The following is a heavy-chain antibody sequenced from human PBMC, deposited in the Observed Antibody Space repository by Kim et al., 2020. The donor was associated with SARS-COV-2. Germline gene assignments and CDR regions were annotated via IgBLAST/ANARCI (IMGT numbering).Heavy chain of an antibody. CDR1: GYSISSGYY. CDR2: IYHSGST. J-gene: IGHJ4*01. CDR3: ARDGSGSYYIHYFDY. Sequence: SETLSLTCTVSGYSISSGYYWGWIWQPPGKGLEWIGSIYHSGSTYYNPSLKSRVTISVDTSKNQFSLKLSSVTAADTAVYYCARDGSGSYYIHYFDYLG. D-gene: IGHD3-10*01. V-gene: IGHV4-38-2*02.